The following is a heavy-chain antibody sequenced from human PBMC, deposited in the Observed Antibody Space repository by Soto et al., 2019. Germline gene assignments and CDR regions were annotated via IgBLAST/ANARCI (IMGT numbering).Heavy chain of an antibody. J-gene: IGHJ6*03. CDR2: IYPGDSDT. CDR1: GYSFTSYW. Sequence: GESLKISCKGSGYSFTSYWIGWVRQMPGKGLEWMGIIYPGDSDTRYSPSFQGQVTISADKSISTAYLQWSSLKASDTAMYYCARHNGPFGVVINRYYYYMDVWGKGTTVTV. CDR3: ARHNGPFGVVINRYYYYMDV. V-gene: IGHV5-51*01. D-gene: IGHD3-3*01.